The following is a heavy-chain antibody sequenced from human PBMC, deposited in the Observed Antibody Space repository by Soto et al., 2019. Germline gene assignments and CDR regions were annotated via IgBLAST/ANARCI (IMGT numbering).Heavy chain of an antibody. CDR3: ARDLVVAAGTFPDY. CDR1: GGSFSGYY. V-gene: IGHV4-34*01. D-gene: IGHD6-13*01. J-gene: IGHJ4*02. Sequence: PSETLSLTCAVCGGSFSGYYSSWIRQPPGTGLEWIGEINHSGSTNYNPSLKRRVTISVDTSKNQFSLKLTSVTAEDTAVYYCARDLVVAAGTFPDYWGQGTLVTVSS. CDR2: INHSGST.